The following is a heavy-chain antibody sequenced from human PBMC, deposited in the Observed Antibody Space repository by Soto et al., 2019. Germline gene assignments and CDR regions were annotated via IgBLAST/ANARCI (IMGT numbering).Heavy chain of an antibody. CDR2: IIPIFGTA. V-gene: IGHV1-69*13. J-gene: IGHJ5*02. CDR3: ARGGDFWSGLSITSYWFDP. CDR1: GGTFTSYA. D-gene: IGHD3-3*01. Sequence: SVKVSCKASGGTFTSYAIRWVRQAPGQGLEWMGGIIPIFGTANYAQKFQGRVTITADESTSTAYMELSSLRSEDTAVYYCARGGDFWSGLSITSYWFDPWGQGTLVTSPQ.